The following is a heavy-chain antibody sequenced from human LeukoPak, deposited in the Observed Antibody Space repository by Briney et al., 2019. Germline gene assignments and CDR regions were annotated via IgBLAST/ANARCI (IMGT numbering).Heavy chain of an antibody. V-gene: IGHV4-30-4*01. J-gene: IGHJ4*01. D-gene: IGHD2-21*01. CDR1: GGSISSGDYY. Sequence: SETLSLTCTVSGGSISSGDYYWSRIRQPPGKGLGWIGYIYYTGSTYYNPSLKSRVTISVDTSKNPFSLKLSSVTAADTAVYYCARDGLAYCGGDCFYYWGHGTLVTVSS. CDR3: ARDGLAYCGGDCFYY. CDR2: IYYTGST.